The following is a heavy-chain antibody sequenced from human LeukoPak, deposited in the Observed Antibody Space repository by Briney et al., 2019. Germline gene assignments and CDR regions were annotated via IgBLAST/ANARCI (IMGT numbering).Heavy chain of an antibody. CDR1: GGSFSGYY. CDR3: ARGDSSLDAFDI. V-gene: IGHV4-34*01. D-gene: IGHD3-22*01. J-gene: IGHJ3*02. CDR2: INHSGST. Sequence: SETLSLTCAVYGGSFSGYYWSWIRQPPGKGLEWIGEINHSGSTNYNPSLKSRATISVDTSKNQFSLKLSSVTAADTAVYYCARGDSSLDAFDIWGQGTMVTVSS.